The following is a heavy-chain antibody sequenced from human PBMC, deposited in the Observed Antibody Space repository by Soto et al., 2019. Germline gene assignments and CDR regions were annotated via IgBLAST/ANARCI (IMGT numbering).Heavy chain of an antibody. J-gene: IGHJ4*02. CDR3: ARARPVRLEVCDY. V-gene: IGHV1-2*02. CDR1: GYMFTDYY. Sequence: GASVNVSCKASGYMFTDYYIHWVRQAPGQGLEWMGWINPKNGDTKYAQYLQDRVAWTRAXXXXXAXMXLXXXXSDXTAIYYCARARPVRLEVCDYWGQGALVTVSS. D-gene: IGHD2-2*01. CDR2: INPKNGDT.